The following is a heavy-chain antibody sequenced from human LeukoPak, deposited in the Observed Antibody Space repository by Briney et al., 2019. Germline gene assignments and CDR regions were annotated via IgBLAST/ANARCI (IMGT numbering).Heavy chain of an antibody. D-gene: IGHD2-15*01. V-gene: IGHV4-61*01. CDR1: GGSVRSGSYY. J-gene: IGHJ5*02. Sequence: SETLSLTCTVSGGSVRSGSYYWSWIRQPPGKGLEWIGYIYYSGSTNYNPSLKSRVTISVDTSKNQFSLKLSSVTAADTAVYYCARESLVVAAKADFNWFDPWGQGTLVTVSS. CDR2: IYYSGST. CDR3: ARESLVVAAKADFNWFDP.